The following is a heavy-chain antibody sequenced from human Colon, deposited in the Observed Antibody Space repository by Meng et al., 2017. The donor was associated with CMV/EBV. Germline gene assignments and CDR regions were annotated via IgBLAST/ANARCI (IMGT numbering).Heavy chain of an antibody. CDR3: ARADPSVAMYYFDY. D-gene: IGHD5-12*01. CDR1: GGSIGSSDYY. J-gene: IGHJ4*02. CDR2: VYYGGST. Sequence: SETLSLTCSISGGSIGSSDYYWGWIRQPPGKGLEWIGTVYYGGSTFYNPSLKSRVTISVDTAKNQFSLKLSSVTAADTAIYYCARADPSVAMYYFDYWGPGTLVTVSS. V-gene: IGHV4-39*07.